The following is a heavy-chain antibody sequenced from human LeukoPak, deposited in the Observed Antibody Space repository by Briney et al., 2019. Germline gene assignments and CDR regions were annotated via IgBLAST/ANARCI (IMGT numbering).Heavy chain of an antibody. CDR2: IYHSGST. Sequence: PSETLSLPCTVSGYSISSGYYWGWIRQPPGKGLEWIGSIYHSGSTYYNPSLKSRVTISVDTSKNQFSLKLSSVTAADTAVYYCARDSYSYYYYYMDVWGKGTTVTVSS. V-gene: IGHV4-38-2*02. CDR1: GYSISSGYY. D-gene: IGHD1-1*01. CDR3: ARDSYSYYYYYMDV. J-gene: IGHJ6*03.